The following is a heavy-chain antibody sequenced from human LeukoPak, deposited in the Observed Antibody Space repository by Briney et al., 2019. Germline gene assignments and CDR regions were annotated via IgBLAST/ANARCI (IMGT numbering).Heavy chain of an antibody. Sequence: GGSLRLSCAASGFTFSSYAMSWARQAPGKGLEWVSAISGSGGSTYYADSVKGRFTISRDNSKNTLYLQMNSLRAEDTAVYYCAKPQLGYCSSTSCYYYYYHYGMDVWGQGTTVTVSS. V-gene: IGHV3-23*01. CDR2: ISGSGGST. CDR1: GFTFSSYA. J-gene: IGHJ6*02. D-gene: IGHD2-2*01. CDR3: AKPQLGYCSSTSCYYYYYHYGMDV.